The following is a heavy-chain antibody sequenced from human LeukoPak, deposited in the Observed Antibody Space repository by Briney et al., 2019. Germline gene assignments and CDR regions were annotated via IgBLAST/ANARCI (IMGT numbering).Heavy chain of an antibody. CDR2: INPSGGST. CDR3: ASVIGATGDLYYFDY. D-gene: IGHD7-27*01. V-gene: IGHV1-46*01. CDR1: GYTFTSYY. Sequence: GASVKVSCKASGYTFTSYYMHWVRQAPGQGLEWMGIINPSGGSTSYAQKFQGRVTMTEDTSTDTAYMELSSLRSEDTAVYYCASVIGATGDLYYFDYWGQGTLVTVSS. J-gene: IGHJ4*02.